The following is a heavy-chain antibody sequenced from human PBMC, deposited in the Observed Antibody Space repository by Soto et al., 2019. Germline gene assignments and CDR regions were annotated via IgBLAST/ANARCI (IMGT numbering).Heavy chain of an antibody. CDR1: GDSISSNNYY. D-gene: IGHD3-10*01. V-gene: IGHV4-39*01. CDR2: MYHSGNT. Sequence: SETLSLTCTVSGDSISSNNYYWGWIRQPPGKGLEWIGSMYHSGNTYHNPSLKSRVTISVDTSKNQLSLNLRSVTAADTAVYYCAIHRGPSAPNFWGQGTLVTVS. J-gene: IGHJ4*02. CDR3: AIHRGPSAPNF.